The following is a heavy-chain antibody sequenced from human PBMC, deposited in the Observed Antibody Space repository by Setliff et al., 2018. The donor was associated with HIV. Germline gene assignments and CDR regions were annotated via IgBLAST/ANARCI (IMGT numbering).Heavy chain of an antibody. V-gene: IGHV1-69-2*01. D-gene: IGHD6-19*01. CDR2: VDPEDGET. CDR3: ARDNRFDYNSGWPLDY. J-gene: IGHJ4*02. Sequence: GASVKVSCKASGYTFTDYYMHWVKQAPGKGPEWMGRVDPEDGETIYAQEFQGRVTMTRDTSISTAYMELSSLKSDDTAVYFCARDNRFDYNSGWPLDYWGQGTLVTVS. CDR1: GYTFTDYY.